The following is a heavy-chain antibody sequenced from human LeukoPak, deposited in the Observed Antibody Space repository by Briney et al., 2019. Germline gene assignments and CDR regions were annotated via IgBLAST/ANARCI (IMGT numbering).Heavy chain of an antibody. CDR2: INHSGST. D-gene: IGHD3-9*01. J-gene: IGHJ3*02. Sequence: PSETLSLTCAVYGGSFSGYYWSWIRQPPGKGLEWIGEINHSGSTNYNPSLKSRVTMSVDTSKNHFSLKLSSVTAADTAVYYCARQDILTGYAFDIWGQGTMVTVSS. CDR3: ARQDILTGYAFDI. V-gene: IGHV4-34*01. CDR1: GGSFSGYY.